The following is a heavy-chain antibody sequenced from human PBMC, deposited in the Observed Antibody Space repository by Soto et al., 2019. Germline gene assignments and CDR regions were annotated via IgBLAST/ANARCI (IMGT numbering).Heavy chain of an antibody. Sequence: EVQLVESGGGFVQPGGSLRLSCTTSGFSFSTYSMSWVRQAPGKGLEWVSHVGSSGTTIYHADSVKGRFTVSRDNAKNSLYLQMSSLRDEDTAVYHCAGVRLGELSLEYWGQGTLVTVSS. CDR3: AGVRLGELSLEY. CDR2: VGSSGTTI. V-gene: IGHV3-48*02. J-gene: IGHJ1*01. CDR1: GFSFSTYS. D-gene: IGHD3-16*02.